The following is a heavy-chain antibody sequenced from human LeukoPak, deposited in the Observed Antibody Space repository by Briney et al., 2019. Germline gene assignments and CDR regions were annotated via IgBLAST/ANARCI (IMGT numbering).Heavy chain of an antibody. V-gene: IGHV4-61*02. Sequence: SEALSLTCTVSGGSINSGSYYWSWIRQPAGKGLEWIGRFYSRGSTSYNPSLRSRVIISVDTSKNQFSLKVTSVTAADTAVYYCAREEIGYNYEYAGGFDFWGQGTLVTVSS. J-gene: IGHJ4*02. D-gene: IGHD5-18*01. CDR2: FYSRGST. CDR1: GGSINSGSYY. CDR3: AREEIGYNYEYAGGFDF.